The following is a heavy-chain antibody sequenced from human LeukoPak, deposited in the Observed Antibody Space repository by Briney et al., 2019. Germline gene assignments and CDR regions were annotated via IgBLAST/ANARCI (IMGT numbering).Heavy chain of an antibody. V-gene: IGHV4-59*08. CDR1: GGSISSYY. J-gene: IGHJ6*02. D-gene: IGHD2-15*01. CDR2: IYYSGST. CDR3: ERGLGGCSGGSCYYYYYGMDV. Sequence: SETLSLTCTVSGGSISSYYWSWIRQPPGKGLEWIGYIYYSGSTNYNPSLKSRVTISVDTSKNQFSLKLSSVTAADTAVYYCERGLGGCSGGSCYYYYYGMDVWGQGTTVTVSS.